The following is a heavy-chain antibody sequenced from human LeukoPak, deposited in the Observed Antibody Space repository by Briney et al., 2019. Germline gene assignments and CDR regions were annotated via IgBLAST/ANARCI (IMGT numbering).Heavy chain of an antibody. Sequence: GASVKVSCKVSGYTLTELSMHWVRQAPGKGLEWMGGFDPEDGETIYAQKFQGRVAMTEDTSTDTAYMELSSLRSEDTAVYYCATDLVGSPDFDYWGQGTLVTVSS. J-gene: IGHJ4*02. CDR1: GYTLTELS. D-gene: IGHD6-6*01. CDR3: ATDLVGSPDFDY. CDR2: FDPEDGET. V-gene: IGHV1-24*01.